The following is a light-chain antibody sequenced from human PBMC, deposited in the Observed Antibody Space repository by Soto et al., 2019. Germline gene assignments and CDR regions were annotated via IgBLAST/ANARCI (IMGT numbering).Light chain of an antibody. CDR1: NSNIGGNT. CDR2: SDN. V-gene: IGLV1-44*01. CDR3: SAWDDTLSGPV. Sequence: QSVLTQPPSASGAPGLRVTISCSGSNSNIGGNTVNWYQQLPGKAHKLLIHSDNERPSGVPGRVSGSRSGASASLAITGLQSEDEAYYYCSAWDDTLSGPVLGGGTKLTVL. J-gene: IGLJ3*02.